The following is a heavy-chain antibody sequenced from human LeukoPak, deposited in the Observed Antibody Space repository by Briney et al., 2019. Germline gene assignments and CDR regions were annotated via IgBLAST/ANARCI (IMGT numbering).Heavy chain of an antibody. CDR2: IYHSGST. Sequence: SETLSLTCTVSDYSITNGYYWGWIRQPPGKGLEWIGSIYHSGSTYYNPSLKSRVTISVDTSKNQFSLKLSSVTAADTAVYFCARGPYSYDSSGAFDIWGQGTMVTVSS. CDR1: DYSITNGYY. V-gene: IGHV4-38-2*02. D-gene: IGHD3-22*01. CDR3: ARGPYSYDSSGAFDI. J-gene: IGHJ3*02.